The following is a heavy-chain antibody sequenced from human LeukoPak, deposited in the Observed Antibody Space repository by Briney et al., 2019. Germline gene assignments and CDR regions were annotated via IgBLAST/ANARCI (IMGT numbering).Heavy chain of an antibody. J-gene: IGHJ3*02. CDR2: IYHSGST. CDR1: GYSISSGYY. CDR3: ARDGWNDDDGFDI. Sequence: SETLSLTCTVSGYSISSGYYWGWIRQPPGKGLEWIGSIYHSGSTYYNPSLKSRVTISVDTSKNQFSLKLSSVTAADTAVYYCARDGWNDDDGFDIWGQGTMVTVSS. V-gene: IGHV4-38-2*02. D-gene: IGHD1-1*01.